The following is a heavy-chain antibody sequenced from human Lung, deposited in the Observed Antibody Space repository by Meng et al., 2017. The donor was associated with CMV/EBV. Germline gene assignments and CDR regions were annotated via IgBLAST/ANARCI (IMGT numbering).Heavy chain of an antibody. J-gene: IGHJ5*02. CDR3: AKELGISAS. CDR2: LRRDGSDK. D-gene: IGHD7-27*01. CDR1: GFTFSDYG. Sequence: GGSLRLSCAASGFTFSDYGMHWVRQAPGKGLEWVAFLRRDGSDKYYASFVKGRFTISRDNSKKKLFLQMDSLRTEDTALYYCAKELGISASWGQGTLVTVSS. V-gene: IGHV3-30*02.